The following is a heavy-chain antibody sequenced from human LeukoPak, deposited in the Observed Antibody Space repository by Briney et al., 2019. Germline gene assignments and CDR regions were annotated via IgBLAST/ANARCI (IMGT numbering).Heavy chain of an antibody. V-gene: IGHV4-4*07. CDR3: ARAADYYDSSGYYHPLFDY. Sequence: SETLSLTCTVSGGSISSYYWSWIRQPAGKGLEWIGRIYTSGSTNYNPSLKSRVTMSVDTSKNQFSLKLSSVTAADTAVYYCARAADYYDSSGYYHPLFDYWGQGTLVTVSS. D-gene: IGHD3-22*01. CDR2: IYTSGST. J-gene: IGHJ4*02. CDR1: GGSISSYY.